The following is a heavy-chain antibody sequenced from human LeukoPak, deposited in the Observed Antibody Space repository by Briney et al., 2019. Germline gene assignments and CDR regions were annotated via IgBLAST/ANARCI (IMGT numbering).Heavy chain of an antibody. CDR2: INHSGST. CDR1: GGSFSGYY. J-gene: IGHJ4*02. D-gene: IGHD1-26*01. Sequence: SETLSLTRAVYGGSFSGYYWSWIRQPPGKGLEWIGEINHSGSTNYNPSLKSRVTISVDTSKNQFSLKLSSVTAADTAVYYCARLGPGSGSSDYFDYWGQGTLVTVSS. V-gene: IGHV4-34*01. CDR3: ARLGPGSGSSDYFDY.